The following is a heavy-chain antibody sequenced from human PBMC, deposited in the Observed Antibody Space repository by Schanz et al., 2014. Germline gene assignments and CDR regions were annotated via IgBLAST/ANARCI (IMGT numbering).Heavy chain of an antibody. CDR2: IWNNGVTK. CDR3: ASPSGYSDYGTYFDF. V-gene: IGHV3-33*03. CDR1: GFSLNTYG. Sequence: QAQLLESGGGVVQPGTSLILSCSASGFSLNTYGIHWFRQPAGKGLEWVAVIWNNGVTKYYADSVRGRFTISRDSFQNNLYLRMSSLRAEDTAVYYCASPSGYSDYGTYFDFWGQGTLVTVSS. J-gene: IGHJ4*02. D-gene: IGHD5-12*01.